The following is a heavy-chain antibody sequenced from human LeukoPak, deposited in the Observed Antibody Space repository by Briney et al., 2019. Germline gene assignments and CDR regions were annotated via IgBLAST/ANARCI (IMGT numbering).Heavy chain of an antibody. D-gene: IGHD5-18*01. J-gene: IGHJ4*02. Sequence: PGGSLRLSCAASGFTFSSYAMSWVRQAPGKGLEWVSAISGSGGSTYYADSVKGRFPLSRDNPKTTLYLQMNSLRAEDTAVYYCAKDWTAMVNWGQGTLVTVSS. CDR3: AKDWTAMVN. V-gene: IGHV3-23*01. CDR2: ISGSGGST. CDR1: GFTFSSYA.